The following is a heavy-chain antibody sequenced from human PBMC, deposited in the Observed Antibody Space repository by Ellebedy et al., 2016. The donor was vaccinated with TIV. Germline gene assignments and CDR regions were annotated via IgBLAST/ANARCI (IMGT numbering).Heavy chain of an antibody. V-gene: IGHV3-7*01. J-gene: IGHJ5*02. D-gene: IGHD4-17*01. CDR2: IYQDGSVQ. CDR1: GFSFRSYW. Sequence: GESLKISCAATGFSFRSYWMSWVRQAPGKGLAWVANIYQDGSVQYYLDSVKGRFTISRDNAINSLFLQMNSLRAGDTAVYYCARRGSYGDYAVQVNSWFDRWGRGTLVTVSS. CDR3: ARRGSYGDYAVQVNSWFDR.